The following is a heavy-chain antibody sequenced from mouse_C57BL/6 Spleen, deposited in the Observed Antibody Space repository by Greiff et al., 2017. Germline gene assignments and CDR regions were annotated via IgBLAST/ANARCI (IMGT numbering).Heavy chain of an antibody. Sequence: QVQLQQPGAELVKPGASVKMSCKASGYTFTSYWITWVKQRPGQGLEWIRDIYPGSGSTNYNEKFKSKATLTVDTSSSTAYMQLSSLTSEDSAVYYCARTFTPGAWFAYWGQGTLVTVSA. V-gene: IGHV1-55*01. CDR2: IYPGSGST. J-gene: IGHJ3*01. D-gene: IGHD1-1*01. CDR1: GYTFTSYW. CDR3: ARTFTPGAWFAY.